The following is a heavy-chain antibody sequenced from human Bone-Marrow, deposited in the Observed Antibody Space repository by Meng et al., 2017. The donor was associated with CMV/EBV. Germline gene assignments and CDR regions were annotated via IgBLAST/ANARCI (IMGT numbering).Heavy chain of an antibody. J-gene: IGHJ6*02. Sequence: GSLRLSCAVSGGSISSSNWWSWVRQPPGKGLEWIGSIYYSGSTYYNPSLKSRVTISVDTSKNQFSLKLSSVTAADTAVYYCARDTIAVAGTRGYYYYGMDVWGQGTTVTVSS. D-gene: IGHD6-19*01. CDR2: IYYSGST. V-gene: IGHV4-4*02. CDR1: GGSISSSNW. CDR3: ARDTIAVAGTRGYYYYGMDV.